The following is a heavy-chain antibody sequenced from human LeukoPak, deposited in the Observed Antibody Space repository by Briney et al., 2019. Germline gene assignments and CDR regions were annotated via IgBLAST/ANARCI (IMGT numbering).Heavy chain of an antibody. CDR2: INTNTGNP. CDR3: ARLQHLAGVVITDWFDP. D-gene: IGHD3-22*01. J-gene: IGHJ5*02. Sequence: ASVKVSCKASGYTFTSYAMNWVRQAPGQGLEWMGWINTNTGNPTYAQGFTGRFVFSLDTSVSTAYLQISSLKAEDTAVYYCARLQHLAGVVITDWFDPWGQGTLVTVSS. V-gene: IGHV7-4-1*02. CDR1: GYTFTSYA.